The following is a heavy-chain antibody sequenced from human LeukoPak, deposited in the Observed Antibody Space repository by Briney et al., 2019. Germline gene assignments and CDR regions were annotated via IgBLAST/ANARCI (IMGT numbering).Heavy chain of an antibody. CDR1: GGSISSSSYY. J-gene: IGHJ3*02. D-gene: IGHD1-1*01. CDR2: IYYSGST. V-gene: IGHV4-39*01. CDR3: ARHEGELERRGNDAFDI. Sequence: SETLSLTCTVSGGSISSSSYYWGWIRQPPGKGLEWIGSIYYSGSTYYNPSLKSRVTISVDTSKNQFSLKLSSVTAADTAVYYCARHEGELERRGNDAFDIWGQGTMVTVSS.